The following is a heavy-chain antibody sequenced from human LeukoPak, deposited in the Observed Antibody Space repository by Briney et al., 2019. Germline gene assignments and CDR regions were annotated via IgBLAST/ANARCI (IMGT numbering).Heavy chain of an antibody. Sequence: SETLSLTCTVSGGSISSSSYYWGWIRQPPGKGLEWIGSIYYSGSTYYNPSLKSRVTISVDTSKNQFSLKLSSVTAADTAVYYCARGRVDYYGSGSPHRYFDYWGQGTLVTVSS. CDR2: IYYSGST. V-gene: IGHV4-39*01. D-gene: IGHD3-10*01. CDR3: ARGRVDYYGSGSPHRYFDY. CDR1: GGSISSSSYY. J-gene: IGHJ4*02.